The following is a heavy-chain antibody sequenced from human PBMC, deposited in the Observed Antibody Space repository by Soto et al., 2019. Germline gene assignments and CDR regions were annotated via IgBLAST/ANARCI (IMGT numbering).Heavy chain of an antibody. Sequence: GASVKVSCKASGGTFSSYAISWVRQAPGQGLEWMGGIIPIFGTANYAQKFQGRVTITADESTSTAYMELSSLRSEDTAVYYCARVVAARPGPLFYKWFDPWGQGNLVTVS. J-gene: IGHJ5*02. CDR2: IIPIFGTA. D-gene: IGHD6-6*01. V-gene: IGHV1-69*13. CDR3: ARVVAARPGPLFYKWFDP. CDR1: GGTFSSYA.